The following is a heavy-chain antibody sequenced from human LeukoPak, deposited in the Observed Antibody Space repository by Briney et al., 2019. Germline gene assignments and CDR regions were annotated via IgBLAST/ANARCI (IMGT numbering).Heavy chain of an antibody. CDR3: ARGGYYGSGNDFRFDP. CDR1: GSSISTNNW. D-gene: IGHD3-10*01. V-gene: IGHV4-4*02. J-gene: IGHJ5*02. CDR2: IYHSGST. Sequence: SETLSLTCAVSGSSISTNNWWSWVRQPPGKGLEWIGEIYHSGSTNYNPSLKSRVTMSVDKSKNQFSLKLSSVTAADTAVYYCARGGYYGSGNDFRFDPWGQGTLVTVSS.